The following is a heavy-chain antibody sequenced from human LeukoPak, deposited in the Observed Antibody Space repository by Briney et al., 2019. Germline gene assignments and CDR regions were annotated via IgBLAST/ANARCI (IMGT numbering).Heavy chain of an antibody. CDR1: GFTFSSYG. CDR3: ASMMHYYDSSGPGY. D-gene: IGHD3-22*01. CDR2: ISYDGSNK. V-gene: IGHV3-30*03. J-gene: IGHJ4*02. Sequence: GRSLRLSCAASGFTFSSYGMHWVRQAPGKGLEWVAVISYDGSNKYYADSVKGRFTISRDNSKNTLYQQMNSLRAEDTAVYYCASMMHYYDSSGPGYWGQGTLVTVSS.